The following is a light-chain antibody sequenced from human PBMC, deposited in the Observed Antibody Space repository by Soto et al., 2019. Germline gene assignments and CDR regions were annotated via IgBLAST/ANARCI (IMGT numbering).Light chain of an antibody. CDR2: DVS. J-gene: IGLJ1*01. V-gene: IGLV2-14*03. CDR3: SSYTSGITYV. CDR1: SSDVGAYNS. Sequence: QSALTQPASVSGSPGQSITISCTGTSSDVGAYNSVSWYRQHPGKAPKLMIYDVSDRPSGVSNRFSGSKSGNTASLTISGLQAEDEADYYCSSYTSGITYVFGTGTKSPS.